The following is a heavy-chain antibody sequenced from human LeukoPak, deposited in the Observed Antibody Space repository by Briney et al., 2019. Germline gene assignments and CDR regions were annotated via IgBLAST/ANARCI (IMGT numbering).Heavy chain of an antibody. CDR3: ARAYSSSWYDPYYFDY. J-gene: IGHJ4*02. Sequence: PSETLSLTCTVSGGSISSYYWSWIRQPPGKGLEWIGYIYTSGSTNYNPSLKSRVTISVGTSKNQFSLKLSSVTAADTAVYYCARAYSSSWYDPYYFDYWGQGTLATVSS. D-gene: IGHD6-13*01. CDR1: GGSISSYY. CDR2: IYTSGST. V-gene: IGHV4-4*09.